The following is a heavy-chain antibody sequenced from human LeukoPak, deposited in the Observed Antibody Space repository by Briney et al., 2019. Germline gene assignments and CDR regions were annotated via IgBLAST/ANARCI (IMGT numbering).Heavy chain of an antibody. CDR3: ARSDGTAMVPGWYYYYGMDV. D-gene: IGHD5-18*01. Sequence: SETLSLTCAVYGGSFSGYYWSWIRQPPGKGLEWIGEINHSGSTNYNPSLKSRVTISVDTSKNQFSLKLSSVTAADTAVYYCARSDGTAMVPGWYYYYGMDVWGQGTTVTVSS. J-gene: IGHJ6*02. CDR1: GGSFSGYY. CDR2: INHSGST. V-gene: IGHV4-34*01.